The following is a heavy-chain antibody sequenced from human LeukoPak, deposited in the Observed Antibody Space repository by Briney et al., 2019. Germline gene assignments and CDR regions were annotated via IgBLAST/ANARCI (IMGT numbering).Heavy chain of an antibody. Sequence: QTGGSLRLSCAASGFTFSSYAMGWVRQAPGKGLEWVSAISGSGGSTYYADSVKGRFTISRDNSKNTLYLQMNSLRAEDTAVYYCAKPIFGVVIPSYYFDYWGQGTLVTVSS. D-gene: IGHD3-3*01. J-gene: IGHJ4*02. CDR3: AKPIFGVVIPSYYFDY. V-gene: IGHV3-23*01. CDR1: GFTFSSYA. CDR2: ISGSGGST.